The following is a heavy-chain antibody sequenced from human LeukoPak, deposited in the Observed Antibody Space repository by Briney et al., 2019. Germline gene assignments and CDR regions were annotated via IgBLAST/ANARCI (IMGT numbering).Heavy chain of an antibody. Sequence: PGGSLRLSCAASGFTFSSYGMHWVRQAPDKGLEWVAFIRYEGTSKYYADSVKGRFTISRDNYKDTLYLQMDSLRAEDTAVYYCAKDLLRDRWFGESWGQGTLVTVSS. V-gene: IGHV3-30*02. CDR3: AKDLLRDRWFGES. CDR2: IRYEGTSK. D-gene: IGHD3-10*01. J-gene: IGHJ5*02. CDR1: GFTFSSYG.